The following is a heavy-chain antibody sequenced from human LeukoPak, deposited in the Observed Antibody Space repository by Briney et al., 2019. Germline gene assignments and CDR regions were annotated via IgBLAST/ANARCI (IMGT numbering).Heavy chain of an antibody. Sequence: ASVKVSCKTSGYTFIRYYIHWVRQAPGQGLEWMGIINTSGATTRYGQKFKGRVTATRDTSTSTVYMEMSSLNSEDTAVYYCARGLESSGWYGMDVWGQGTTVTVSS. J-gene: IGHJ6*02. CDR3: ARGLESSGWYGMDV. CDR2: INTSGATT. D-gene: IGHD6-19*01. V-gene: IGHV1-46*01. CDR1: GYTFIRYY.